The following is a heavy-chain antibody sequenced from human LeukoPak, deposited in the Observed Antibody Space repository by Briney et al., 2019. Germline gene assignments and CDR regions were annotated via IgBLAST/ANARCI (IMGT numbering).Heavy chain of an antibody. V-gene: IGHV4-61*02. CDR1: GDSISSGSYY. D-gene: IGHD6-13*01. Sequence: SQTLSLTCTVSGDSISSGSYYWSWIRQPAGKGLEWIGRIYTSGSTNYNPSLKSRVTISVDTSKNQFSLKLSSVTAADTAVYYCARDPPAAGRAQDYWGQGTLVTVSS. J-gene: IGHJ4*02. CDR3: ARDPPAAGRAQDY. CDR2: IYTSGST.